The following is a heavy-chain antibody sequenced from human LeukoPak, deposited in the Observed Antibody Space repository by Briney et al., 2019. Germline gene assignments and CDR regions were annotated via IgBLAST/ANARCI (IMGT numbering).Heavy chain of an antibody. J-gene: IGHJ5*02. V-gene: IGHV3-30*02. CDR1: GFTFSSYG. D-gene: IGHD2-2*01. CDR3: ARRPRPGGGVPAATQGGNWFDP. Sequence: GGSLRLSCAASGFTFSSYGMHWVRQAPGKGLEWVAFIRYDGGNKYYADSVKGRFTISRDNSKNTLYLQMNSLRAEDTAVYYCARRPRPGGGVPAATQGGNWFDPWGQGTLVTVSS. CDR2: IRYDGGNK.